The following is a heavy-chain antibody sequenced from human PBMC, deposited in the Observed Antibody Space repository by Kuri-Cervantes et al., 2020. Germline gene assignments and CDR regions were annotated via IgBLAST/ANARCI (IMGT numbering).Heavy chain of an antibody. CDR3: AKPRGYDILTGYYLMSFDY. V-gene: IGHV3-23*01. D-gene: IGHD3-9*01. CDR2: NSGSGGST. Sequence: GGSLRLSCAASGFTFSSYAMSWVRQAPGKGLEWVSANSGSGGSTYYADSVKGRFTISRDNSKNTLYLQMNSLRAEDTAVYYCAKPRGYDILTGYYLMSFDYWGQGTLVTVSS. J-gene: IGHJ4*02. CDR1: GFTFSSYA.